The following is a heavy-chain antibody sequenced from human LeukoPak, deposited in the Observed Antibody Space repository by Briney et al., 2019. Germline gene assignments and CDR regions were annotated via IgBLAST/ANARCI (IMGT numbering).Heavy chain of an antibody. CDR3: ARLEGITATMGD. V-gene: IGHV1-24*01. CDR1: GYTLTELS. J-gene: IGHJ4*02. CDR2: FDPEDGET. Sequence: ASVKVSCKVSGYTLTELSMHWVRQAPGKGLEWMGGFDPEDGETIYAQKFQGRVTLTRDTPTSTVYMDLTSLRSEDTAVYYCARLEGITATMGDWGQGTLVTVSS. D-gene: IGHD5-12*01.